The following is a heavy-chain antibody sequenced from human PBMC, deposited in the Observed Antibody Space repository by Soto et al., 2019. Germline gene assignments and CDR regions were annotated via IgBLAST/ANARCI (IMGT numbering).Heavy chain of an antibody. CDR2: IYWNDDK. J-gene: IGHJ6*02. D-gene: IGHD2-21*02. V-gene: IGHV2-5*01. Sequence: QITWKESGPTLVKPTQTLTLTCTFSGFSLSTSGVGVGWIRQPPGKALEWLALIYWNDDKRYSPSLKSRLTITKHSSKNQVVLTKTNMDPVDTATYYCAHTNVDIVATRRYCGGDCYYYYYYYGMDVWGQGTTVTVSS. CDR3: AHTNVDIVATRRYCGGDCYYYYYYYGMDV. CDR1: GFSLSTSGVG.